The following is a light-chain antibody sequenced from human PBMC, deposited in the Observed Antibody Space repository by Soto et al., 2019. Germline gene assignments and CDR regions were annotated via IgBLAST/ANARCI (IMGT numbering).Light chain of an antibody. J-gene: IGKJ5*01. CDR1: QGVSSN. CDR2: GAS. Sequence: EIVMPQSPATLSVSPGERATLSCRASQGVSSNLAWYQQKPDQAPRLLIYGASTRATGIPARFSGSGSGTEFTLTISSLQSEDFAVYYCQQYNNWPPITFGQGTRLEIK. V-gene: IGKV3D-15*01. CDR3: QQYNNWPPIT.